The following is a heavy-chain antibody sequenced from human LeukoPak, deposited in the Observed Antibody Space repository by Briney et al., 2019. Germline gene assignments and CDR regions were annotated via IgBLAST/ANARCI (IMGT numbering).Heavy chain of an antibody. CDR1: GFTFSSYA. CDR3: ARRSGIAVAGAFDY. CDR2: ISGSGDST. Sequence: GGSLRLSCAASGFTFSSYAMRWVRQAPGKGLEWVSGISGSGDSTYYADSVKGRFTISRDNSTNTLYLQMNSLRAEDTAVYYCARRSGIAVAGAFDYWGQGTLVTVSS. D-gene: IGHD6-19*01. V-gene: IGHV3-23*01. J-gene: IGHJ4*02.